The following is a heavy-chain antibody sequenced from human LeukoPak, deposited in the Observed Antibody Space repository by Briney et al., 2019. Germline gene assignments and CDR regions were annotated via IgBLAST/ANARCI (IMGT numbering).Heavy chain of an antibody. CDR1: GFTFSSYT. Sequence: GGSLRLSCAASGFTFSSYTMHWIRQAPGKGLEWVSSISGSNSYIFYADSVKGRFTVSRDNAKDSLYLQMNSLRDEDTAVYYCAKDLYSNYGPADYWGQGNLVTVSS. J-gene: IGHJ4*02. D-gene: IGHD4-11*01. CDR3: AKDLYSNYGPADY. CDR2: ISGSNSYI. V-gene: IGHV3-21*04.